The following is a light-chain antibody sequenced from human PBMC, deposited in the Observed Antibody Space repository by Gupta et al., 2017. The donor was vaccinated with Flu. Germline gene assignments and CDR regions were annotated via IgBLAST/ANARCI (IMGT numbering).Light chain of an antibody. CDR3: QQRYGTPMT. V-gene: IGKV1-39*01. CDR2: AAS. CDR1: QSISTY. J-gene: IGKJ2*01. Sequence: DIQMTQSPSSLSASAGDRVTITCRANQSISTYLNWYQQKPGKAPKLLIYAASRVRGGFPSRFSGSGSGTDFSLTISRRQPEDFANYYCQQRYGTPMTFGQGTXLAI.